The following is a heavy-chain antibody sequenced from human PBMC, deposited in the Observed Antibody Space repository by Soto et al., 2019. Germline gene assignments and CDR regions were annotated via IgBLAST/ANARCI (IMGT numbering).Heavy chain of an antibody. CDR2: IYYSGST. CDR3: ARESHDYSNQRGYGMDV. CDR1: GGSISSGGYY. V-gene: IGHV4-31*03. D-gene: IGHD4-4*01. J-gene: IGHJ6*02. Sequence: SETLSRTCPVSGGSISSGGYYWSWIRQHPGKVLEWIGYIYYSGSTYYNPSLKSRVTISVDTSKNQFSLKLSSVTAADTAVYYCARESHDYSNQRGYGMDVWGQGTTVTVSS.